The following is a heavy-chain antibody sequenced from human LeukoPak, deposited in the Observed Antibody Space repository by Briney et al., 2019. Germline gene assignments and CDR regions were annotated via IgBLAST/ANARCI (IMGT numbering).Heavy chain of an antibody. CDR2: IYYSGST. Sequence: SETLSLTCTVSGGSISSYYWSWIRQPPGKGLEWIGYIYYSGSTNYNPSPKSRVTISVDTSKNQFSLKLSSVTAADTAVYYCARVPRLLWFGAPGYFDYWGQGTLVTVSS. CDR3: ARVPRLLWFGAPGYFDY. V-gene: IGHV4-59*01. CDR1: GGSISSYY. D-gene: IGHD3-10*01. J-gene: IGHJ4*02.